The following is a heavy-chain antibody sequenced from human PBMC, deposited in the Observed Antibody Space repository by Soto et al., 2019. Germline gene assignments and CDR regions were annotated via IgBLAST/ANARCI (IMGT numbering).Heavy chain of an antibody. Sequence: EVQLLESGGALVQPGGSLRLSCAASGFTFSSYTMTWVRQAPGKGLEWVSGISVTGGRTYYADSVKGRFTISRDDSKNTVSLETNILRGDDTAVYYCAKAGGYMYEGFDIWGQGTMVTVSS. V-gene: IGHV3-23*01. J-gene: IGHJ3*02. CDR3: AKAGGYMYEGFDI. CDR1: GFTFSSYT. D-gene: IGHD6-13*01. CDR2: ISVTGGRT.